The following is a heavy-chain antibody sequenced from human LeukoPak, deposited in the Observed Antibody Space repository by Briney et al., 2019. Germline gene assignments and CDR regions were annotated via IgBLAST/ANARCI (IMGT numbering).Heavy chain of an antibody. CDR3: ARDRGWRGGYYFDY. CDR2: IYYSGST. Sequence: SETLSLTCTVSGGSISSSSYYWGWIRQPPGKGLEWIGSIYYSGSTYYNPSLKSRVTISVDTSKNQFSLKLSSVTAADTAVYYCARDRGWRGGYYFDYWGQGTLVTVSS. J-gene: IGHJ4*02. D-gene: IGHD3-10*01. V-gene: IGHV4-39*07. CDR1: GGSISSSSYY.